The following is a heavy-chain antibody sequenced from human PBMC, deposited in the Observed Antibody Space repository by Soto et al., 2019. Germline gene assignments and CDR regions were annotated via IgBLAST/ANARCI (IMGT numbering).Heavy chain of an antibody. V-gene: IGHV1-69*01. CDR1: GGTFSSYA. D-gene: IGHD3-10*01. CDR3: ARAVFDRDFGSGSYFYYFDY. CDR2: IIPIFGTA. J-gene: IGHJ4*02. Sequence: QVQLVQSGAEVKKPGSSVKVSCKASGGTFSSYAISWVRQAPGQGLEWMGGIIPIFGTANYAQKFQGRVTITADESTSTAYMELSSLRSEDTAVYYCARAVFDRDFGSGSYFYYFDYWGQGTLVTVSS.